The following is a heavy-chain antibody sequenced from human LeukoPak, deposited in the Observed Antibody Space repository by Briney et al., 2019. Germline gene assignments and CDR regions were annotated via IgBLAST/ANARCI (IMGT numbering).Heavy chain of an antibody. CDR1: GFTFSSYA. CDR2: ISYDGSNK. J-gene: IGHJ4*02. Sequence: PGGSLRLSCAASGFTFSSYAMHWVRQAPGKGLEWVAVISYDGSNKYYADSVKGRFTISRDNSKNTLYLQMHSLRAEDTAVYFCARCYSSGWQTIEYFYYWGQGTLVTVSS. V-gene: IGHV3-30-3*01. CDR3: ARCYSSGWQTIEYFYY. D-gene: IGHD6-19*01.